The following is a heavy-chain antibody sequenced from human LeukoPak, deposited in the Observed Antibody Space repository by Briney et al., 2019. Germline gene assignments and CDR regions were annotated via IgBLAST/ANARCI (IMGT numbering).Heavy chain of an antibody. V-gene: IGHV3-74*01. Sequence: GGSLRLSCAASGFVFSSYWLHWVRHVPGKGLVWVSGINSHGSSTSYADSVKGRFTISRDNAKNTLHLQMNSLRAEDTAVYYCVRLTGAEFDYWGQGTLVTVSS. CDR2: INSHGSST. CDR1: GFVFSSYW. D-gene: IGHD7-27*01. J-gene: IGHJ4*02. CDR3: VRLTGAEFDY.